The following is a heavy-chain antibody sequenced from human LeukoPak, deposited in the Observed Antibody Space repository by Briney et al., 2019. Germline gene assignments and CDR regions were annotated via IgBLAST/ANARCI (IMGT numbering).Heavy chain of an antibody. Sequence: SETLSLTCTVSGGSISSSSYYWGWIRQPPGKGLEWIGSIYYSGSTYYNPSLKSRVTISVDTSKNQFSLKLSSVTAADTAVYYCARDSRVVGVVVAATVLVDYWGQGTLVTVSS. J-gene: IGHJ4*02. V-gene: IGHV4-39*07. CDR1: GGSISSSSYY. CDR3: ARDSRVVGVVVAATVLVDY. CDR2: IYYSGST. D-gene: IGHD2-15*01.